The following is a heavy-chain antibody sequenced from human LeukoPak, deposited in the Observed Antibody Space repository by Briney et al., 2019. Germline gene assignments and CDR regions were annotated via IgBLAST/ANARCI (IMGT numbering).Heavy chain of an antibody. V-gene: IGHV1-2*02. D-gene: IGHD3-22*01. CDR3: ASEYYYDSSGYYRVLGY. CDR2: INPNSGGT. Sequence: GASVKVSCKASGYTFTGYYMHWVRQAPGQGLEWRGWINPNSGGTNYAQKFQGRVTMTRDTSISTAYMELSRLRSDDTAVYYCASEYYYDSSGYYRVLGYWGQGTLVTVSS. CDR1: GYTFTGYY. J-gene: IGHJ4*02.